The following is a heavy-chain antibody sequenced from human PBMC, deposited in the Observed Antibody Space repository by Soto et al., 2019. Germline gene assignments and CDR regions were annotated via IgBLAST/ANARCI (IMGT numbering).Heavy chain of an antibody. CDR1: GFTFSSYG. J-gene: IGHJ6*02. V-gene: IGHV3-30*18. Sequence: QVQLVESGGGVVQPGRSLRLSCAASGFTFSSYGIHWVRQAPGKGLEWVAVISHDGSYKYYADSVKVRFTISRDNSKNTLELQMNSLRAEDSALYYCAKETTVTAGFYYYYYFGLDVWGQGTTVTVSS. CDR3: AKETTVTAGFYYYYYFGLDV. D-gene: IGHD4-17*01. CDR2: ISHDGSYK.